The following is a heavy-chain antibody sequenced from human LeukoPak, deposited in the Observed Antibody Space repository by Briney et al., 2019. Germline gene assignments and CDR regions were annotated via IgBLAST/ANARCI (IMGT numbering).Heavy chain of an antibody. CDR3: AKAKTMTHDAFDI. J-gene: IGHJ3*02. CDR1: GFTFSNYW. Sequence: GGSLRLSCAASGFTFSNYWMHWVRQAPGKGLEWVSAISGSGGNTYYADSVKGRFTISRDNSKNTLYLQMNSLRAEDTAVYYCAKAKTMTHDAFDIWGQGTMVTVSS. V-gene: IGHV3-23*01. CDR2: ISGSGGNT. D-gene: IGHD3-22*01.